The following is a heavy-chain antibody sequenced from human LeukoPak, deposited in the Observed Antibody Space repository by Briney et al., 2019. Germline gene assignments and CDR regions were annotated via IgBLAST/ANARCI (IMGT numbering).Heavy chain of an antibody. J-gene: IGHJ4*02. CDR3: AKDLRYFLDRIAVAGTFDY. D-gene: IGHD6-19*01. CDR1: GFTVNSNY. CDR2: ISGSGGST. Sequence: PGGSLRLPCAASGFTVNSNYINWVRQAPGKGLEWVSAISGSGGSTYYADSVKGRFTISRDNSKNTLYLQMNSLRAEDTAVYYCAKDLRYFLDRIAVAGTFDYWGQGTLVTVSS. V-gene: IGHV3-23*01.